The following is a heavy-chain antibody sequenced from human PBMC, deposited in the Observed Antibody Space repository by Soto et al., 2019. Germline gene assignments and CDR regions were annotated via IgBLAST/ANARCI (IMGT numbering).Heavy chain of an antibody. J-gene: IGHJ6*02. Sequence: GGSLRLSCAASAFTVSSYGMHWVRQAAGKGLEWVAVIWYDGSNEYYADSVKGRITIFRDNSKNSLYLQMHSLRADDTAVYYWASDACEIYYKFGLDVGGQGTPVTVSS. CDR3: ASDACEIYYKFGLDV. D-gene: IGHD3-10*01. CDR1: AFTVSSYG. CDR2: IWYDGSNE. V-gene: IGHV3-33*01.